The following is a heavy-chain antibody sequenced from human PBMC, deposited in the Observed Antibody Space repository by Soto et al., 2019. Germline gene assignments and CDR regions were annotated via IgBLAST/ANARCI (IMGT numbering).Heavy chain of an antibody. J-gene: IGHJ4*01. D-gene: IGHD6-19*01. CDR2: IYQSGVT. CDR1: GDSYSISTYS. Sequence: SETLSLTCNMSGDSYSISTYSWSWIRQPPGKALQWIGFIYQSGVTSYNPSLASRVSISLDRSNNQCSLKLKSVTAADTAVYYCARVHVMVMAGSTFDYWGHGTLVTVSS. CDR3: ARVHVMVMAGSTFDY. V-gene: IGHV4-30-2*01.